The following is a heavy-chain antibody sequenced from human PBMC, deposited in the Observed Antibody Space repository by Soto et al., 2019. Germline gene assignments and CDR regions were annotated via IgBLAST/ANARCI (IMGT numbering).Heavy chain of an antibody. V-gene: IGHV3-33*01. CDR2: IWSDGNNK. CDR1: GFTFSNYG. J-gene: IGHJ6*02. CDR3: ARTYYYGSGSFPYGMDV. D-gene: IGHD3-10*01. Sequence: QVQLVESGGGVVQPGRSLRLSCAASGFTFSNYGMHWVRQAPGKGLEWVALIWSDGNNKYYADSVKGRFTISRDNSKNTLYMQMNSLCAEDTAVYYCARTYYYGSGSFPYGMDVWGQGTTVTVSS.